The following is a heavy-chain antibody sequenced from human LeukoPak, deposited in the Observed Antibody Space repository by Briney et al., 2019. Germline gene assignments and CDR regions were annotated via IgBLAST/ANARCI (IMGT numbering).Heavy chain of an antibody. V-gene: IGHV1-46*01. D-gene: IGHD2-21*02. CDR3: ARDLCGGDCYSEGGAYFDY. CDR1: GYTFTSYY. J-gene: IGHJ4*02. Sequence: ASVKVSCKASGYTFTSYYVHWVRQAPGQGLEWMGIINPSGGSTSYAQKFQGRVTMTRDTSTSTVYMELSSLRSEDTAVYYCARDLCGGDCYSEGGAYFDYWGQGTLVTVSS. CDR2: INPSGGST.